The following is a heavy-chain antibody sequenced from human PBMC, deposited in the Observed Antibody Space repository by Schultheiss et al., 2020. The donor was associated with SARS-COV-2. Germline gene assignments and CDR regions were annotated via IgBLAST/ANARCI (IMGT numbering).Heavy chain of an antibody. J-gene: IGHJ4*02. CDR1: GGSISIGYY. Sequence: SETLSLTCTVSGGSISIGYYWDWIRQPPGKGLEWIGSIYQSGSTFYNSSLKSRVTISVDTSKNQLSVKLSSVTAADTAVYYCARSRGDHYDSSGRYDYWGQGHLVTVSS. V-gene: IGHV4-38-2*02. CDR2: IYQSGST. D-gene: IGHD3-22*01. CDR3: ARSRGDHYDSSGRYDY.